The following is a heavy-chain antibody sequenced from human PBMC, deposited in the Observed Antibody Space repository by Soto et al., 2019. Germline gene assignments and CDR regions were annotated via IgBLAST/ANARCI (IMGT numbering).Heavy chain of an antibody. J-gene: IGHJ6*02. CDR1: GYTFTSYD. CDR2: MNPNSGNT. V-gene: IGHV1-8*01. D-gene: IGHD2-15*01. Sequence: ASVKVSCKASGYTFTSYDINWVRQATGQGLEWMGWMNPNSGNTGYAQKFQGRVTMTRNTSISTAYMELSSLRSEDTAVYYCARGDVCSGGSCWGYGMDVWGQGTTVTVSS. CDR3: ARGDVCSGGSCWGYGMDV.